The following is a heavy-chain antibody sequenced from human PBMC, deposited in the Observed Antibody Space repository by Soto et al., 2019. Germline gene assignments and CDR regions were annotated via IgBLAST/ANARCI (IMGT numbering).Heavy chain of an antibody. CDR2: ISSNGRSI. Sequence: GGSLRLSCSASGFSFSNYALHWVRQAPGKGLEYVSAISSNGRSIYYVDSVKGRFNISRDNSKNTLYLQMSSLRAEDTAVYYCVKIGNLYYFDYWGQGTLVTVSS. CDR3: VKIGNLYYFDY. CDR1: GFSFSNYA. J-gene: IGHJ4*02. V-gene: IGHV3-64D*06. D-gene: IGHD4-4*01.